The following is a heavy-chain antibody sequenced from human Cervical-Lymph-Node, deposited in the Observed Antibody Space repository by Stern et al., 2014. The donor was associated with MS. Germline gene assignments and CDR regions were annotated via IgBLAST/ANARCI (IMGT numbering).Heavy chain of an antibody. CDR2: ISRNSGSI. V-gene: IGHV3-9*01. J-gene: IGHJ4*02. CDR1: GFTFDDFA. CDR3: AKGSVTIFGVVTV. D-gene: IGHD3-3*01. Sequence: EVQLVESGGGLVQPGRSLRLSCATSGFTFDDFAMHWVRQAPGKGLEWVSSISRNSGSIAYADSVQGRFTISRDNAKNSLYLQMNSLRAEDTALYYCAKGSVTIFGVVTVWGQGSLVTVSS.